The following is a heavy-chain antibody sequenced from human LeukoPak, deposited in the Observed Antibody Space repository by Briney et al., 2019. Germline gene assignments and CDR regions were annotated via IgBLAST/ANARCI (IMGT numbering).Heavy chain of an antibody. V-gene: IGHV3-7*05. Sequence: GGSLRLSCAASGFTLSSYWMTWVRQAPGKGLEWVANIKPDGSEKYYVDSVKGRFTISRDNAKNSLYLQMNSLRAEDTAVYYCARGSSGIAVRGLAWAWFDPWGQGTLVTVSS. D-gene: IGHD3-10*01. J-gene: IGHJ5*02. CDR2: IKPDGSEK. CDR3: ARGSSGIAVRGLAWAWFDP. CDR1: GFTLSSYW.